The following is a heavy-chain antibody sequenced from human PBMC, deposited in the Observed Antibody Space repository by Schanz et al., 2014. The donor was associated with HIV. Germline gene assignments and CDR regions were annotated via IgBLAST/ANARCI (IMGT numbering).Heavy chain of an antibody. D-gene: IGHD2-8*02. J-gene: IGHJ4*02. CDR1: GFTFSTYA. V-gene: IGHV3-23*01. CDR2: ISGSGDDF. Sequence: EVQLLESGGGLVQPGGSLRLSCAASGFTFSTYAMSCVRQAPGKGLQWVSAISGSGDDFYYAASMVGRFVISRDNSKNTVYLQINNLRAEDTALYYCAKAWTTGGGDFYDFWGQGTLVTVSS. CDR3: AKAWTTGGGDFYDF.